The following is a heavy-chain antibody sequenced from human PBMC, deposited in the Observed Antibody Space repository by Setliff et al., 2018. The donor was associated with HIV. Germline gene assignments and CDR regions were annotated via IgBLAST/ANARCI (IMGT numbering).Heavy chain of an antibody. CDR2: IHYSGAT. J-gene: IGHJ3*02. CDR1: GGSISSHY. V-gene: IGHV4-59*08. D-gene: IGHD2-8*01. CDR3: ARHSPNVGVRGDAFDI. Sequence: PSETLSLTCTASGGSISSHYWIWIRQPPGKGLEWIGYIHYSGATNYNPSLKSRVTISLDTSRTQFSLRLSSVTAADTAVYYCARHSPNVGVRGDAFDIWGQGPVVTVSS.